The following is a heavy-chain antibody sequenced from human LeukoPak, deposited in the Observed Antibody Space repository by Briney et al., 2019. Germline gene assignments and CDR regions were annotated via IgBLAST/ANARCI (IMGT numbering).Heavy chain of an antibody. V-gene: IGHV3-33*01. Sequence: GGSLRLSCAASGFTFSNYGMHWVRQAPGKGLEWVAIVWYDGSNKYYVDSVKGRFTISRDNSKDTLFLQMNSLTAEDTAVYYCARGWISDSFDYWGQGTLVTVSS. CDR3: ARGWISDSFDY. D-gene: IGHD5-12*01. CDR2: VWYDGSNK. J-gene: IGHJ4*02. CDR1: GFTFSNYG.